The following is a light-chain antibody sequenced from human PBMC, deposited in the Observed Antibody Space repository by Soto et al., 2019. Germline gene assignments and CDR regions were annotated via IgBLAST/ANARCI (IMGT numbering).Light chain of an antibody. CDR3: QQYNNWPPFT. J-gene: IGKJ2*01. CDR1: QSVNIN. CDR2: SAS. V-gene: IGKV3-15*01. Sequence: EIVMTQSPATLSVSPGERATLSCRASQSVNINLAWYQQKPGQTPRLLIHSASTRATGTPARFSGSGSGTEFTLTISSLQSEDFAVYYCQQYNNWPPFTFGQGTKLEIK.